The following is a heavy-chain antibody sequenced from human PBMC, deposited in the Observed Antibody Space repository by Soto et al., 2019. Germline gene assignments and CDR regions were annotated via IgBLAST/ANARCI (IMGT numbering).Heavy chain of an antibody. D-gene: IGHD3-16*01. Sequence: VQLVESGGGVVHPGRSLRLSCAASGLTFSDYAMHWVRQAPGKGLEWVAVVSHDGRNTHYEDSVKGRFTVSRDSSKNTISLEMTSLRAEDTAVFYCAKGEREGLVTSAINYRRQEARVTVSS. V-gene: IGHV3-30*18. CDR3: AKGEREGLVTSAINY. CDR1: GLTFSDYA. J-gene: IGHJ4*02. CDR2: VSHDGRNT.